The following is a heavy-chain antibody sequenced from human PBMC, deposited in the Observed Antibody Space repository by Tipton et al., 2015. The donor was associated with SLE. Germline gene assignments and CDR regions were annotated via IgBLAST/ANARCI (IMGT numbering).Heavy chain of an antibody. D-gene: IGHD2-8*02. V-gene: IGHV4-59*01. CDR1: GGSISGYY. J-gene: IGHJ4*02. Sequence: TLSLTCTVSGGSISGYYWSWIRQPPGKGLEWIGYIYYSGSTNYNPSLKSRVTISLDTSTNQFFLNLNSVTAADTAVYYCARDKGVTGSGFDSWGQGSLVTVSS. CDR2: IYYSGST. CDR3: ARDKGVTGSGFDS.